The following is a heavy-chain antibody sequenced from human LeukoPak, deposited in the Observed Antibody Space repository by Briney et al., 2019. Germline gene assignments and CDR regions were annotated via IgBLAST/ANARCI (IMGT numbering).Heavy chain of an antibody. CDR2: IYPGDSDA. CDR1: GYSFTNYW. J-gene: IGHJ4*02. D-gene: IGHD3-3*01. CDR3: ARHFTIFGAVKNIDY. Sequence: GESLKISCKSSGYSFTNYWIVWVRQMPGKGLEWMGIIYPGDSDATYSPSFQGQVTISADKSISTAYLQWSSLKASDTALYYCARHFTIFGAVKNIDYWGQGTLVTVSS. V-gene: IGHV5-51*01.